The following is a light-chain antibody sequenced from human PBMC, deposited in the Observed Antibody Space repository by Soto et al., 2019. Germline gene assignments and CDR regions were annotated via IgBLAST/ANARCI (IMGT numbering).Light chain of an antibody. CDR1: QSVSSN. CDR2: DVS. V-gene: IGKV3-15*01. Sequence: EVVMTQSPATLSVSPGERATLSCRASQSVSSNLAWFQQKPGQAPRLLIYDVSTRATGIPARFSGSGSGTEFTLIISSLQSEDFAVYYCQQYNNWWTFGQGTKVEIK. CDR3: QQYNNWWT. J-gene: IGKJ1*01.